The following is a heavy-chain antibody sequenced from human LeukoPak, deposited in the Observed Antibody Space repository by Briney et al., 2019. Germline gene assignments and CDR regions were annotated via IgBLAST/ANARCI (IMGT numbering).Heavy chain of an antibody. J-gene: IGHJ4*02. Sequence: GGSLRLSCAASGFSVSGNYMNWVRQAPGKGLEWVSVIYSGGNTYYADSVKGRFAISRDNSKNSLYLQMNSLRAEDTAVYYCARGDPENPIDYWGQGTLVTVSS. CDR3: ARGDPENPIDY. CDR1: GFSVSGNY. CDR2: IYSGGNT. V-gene: IGHV3-66*01.